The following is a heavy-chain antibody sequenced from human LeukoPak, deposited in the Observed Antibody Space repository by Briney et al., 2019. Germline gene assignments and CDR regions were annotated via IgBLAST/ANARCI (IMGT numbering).Heavy chain of an antibody. V-gene: IGHV4-34*01. D-gene: IGHD6-13*01. CDR2: INHSGST. CDR1: GGSFSGYY. CDR3: ARGVTGYLRAKNWFDP. Sequence: PSETLSLTCAVYGGSFSGYYWSWIRQPPGKGLEWIGEINHSGSTNYNPSLKSRVTISVDTSKNQFSLKLSSVTAADTAVYYCARGVTGYLRAKNWFDPWGQGTLVTVSS. J-gene: IGHJ5*02.